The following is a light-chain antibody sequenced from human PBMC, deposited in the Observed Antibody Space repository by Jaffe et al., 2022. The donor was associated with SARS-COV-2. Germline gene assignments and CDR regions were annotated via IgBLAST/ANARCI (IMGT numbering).Light chain of an antibody. V-gene: IGKV3-20*01. CDR3: QQFDRSPQT. J-gene: IGKJ1*01. CDR1: QSVSSNY. Sequence: EIVLTQSPGTLSLSPGERATLSCRASQSVSSNYLAWYQQKPGQAPRLLISAASSRATGIPDRFSVSGSGTDFTLTISRLEPEDFAVYYCQQFDRSPQTFGQGTKVEIK. CDR2: AAS.